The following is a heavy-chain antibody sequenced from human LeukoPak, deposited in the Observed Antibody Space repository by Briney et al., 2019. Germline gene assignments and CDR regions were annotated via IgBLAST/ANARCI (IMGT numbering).Heavy chain of an antibody. J-gene: IGHJ4*02. CDR2: ISYDGSNK. CDR1: GFTFSSYG. CDR3: AKDVTAAGLYYFDY. Sequence: TGGSLRLSCAASGFTFSSYGMHWVRQAPGKGLEWVAVISYDGSNKYYADSVKGRFTISRDNSKNTLYLQMNSLRAEDTAVYYCAKDVTAAGLYYFDYWGQGTLVTVSS. D-gene: IGHD6-13*01. V-gene: IGHV3-30*18.